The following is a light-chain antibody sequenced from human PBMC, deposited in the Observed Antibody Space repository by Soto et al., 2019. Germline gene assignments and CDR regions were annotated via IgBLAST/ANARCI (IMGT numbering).Light chain of an antibody. V-gene: IGKV1-5*01. J-gene: IGKJ4*01. CDR2: DAS. CDR1: QSISSW. CDR3: QQYNSYPLT. Sequence: DIQMTQSPSTLSASVGDRVTITCRASQSISSWLAWYQQKPGKAPKLLIYDASSLESGVPSRFSGSGSGTEFTLTISSLQPDDFANYYCQQYNSYPLTFGGGTKV.